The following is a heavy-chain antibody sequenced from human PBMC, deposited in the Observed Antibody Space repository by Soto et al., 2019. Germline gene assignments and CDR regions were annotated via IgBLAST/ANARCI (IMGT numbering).Heavy chain of an antibody. V-gene: IGHV1-3*01. CDR3: ASEIDATTATSLDD. D-gene: IGHD4-17*01. CDR2: INAGNGNT. Sequence: QVQLVQSGAEVKKPGASVKVSCKASGYTFSGSVMHWVRQAPGQGLEWMGWINAGNGNTKYSQKFQGRVTMTWDTSASTAYRELSSLRSEDTAIYYCASEIDATTATSLDDWGQGTLVTVSS. J-gene: IGHJ4*02. CDR1: GYTFSGSV.